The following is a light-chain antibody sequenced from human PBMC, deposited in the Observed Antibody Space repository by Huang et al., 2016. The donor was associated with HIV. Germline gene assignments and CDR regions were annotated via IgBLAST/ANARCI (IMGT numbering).Light chain of an antibody. CDR2: YAS. V-gene: IGKV1D-43*01. Sequence: AIRMTQSPFSLSASVGDSITITCWASQGISSYLAWYQQKPAKAPKLFIYYASSLQSWVPSRFIGSGSGTDYTLTISSLQPEDFATYYCQQYYSTPRTFGQGTKLEIK. CDR3: QQYYSTPRT. CDR1: QGISSY. J-gene: IGKJ2*01.